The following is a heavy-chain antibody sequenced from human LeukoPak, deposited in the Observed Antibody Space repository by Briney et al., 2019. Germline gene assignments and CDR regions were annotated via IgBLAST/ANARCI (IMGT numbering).Heavy chain of an antibody. CDR2: ISNDGGGT. J-gene: IGHJ5*02. CDR3: AKGSSGYFADL. D-gene: IGHD3-22*01. V-gene: IGHV3-23*01. Sequence: GGSLRLSCAASGFTFSSYWMSWVRQAPGKGLEWVSAISNDGGGTQYADFVEGRFTISRDNSKNTLFLQMSSLRAEDTALYYCAKGSSGYFADLWGQGTLVTVSS. CDR1: GFTFSSYW.